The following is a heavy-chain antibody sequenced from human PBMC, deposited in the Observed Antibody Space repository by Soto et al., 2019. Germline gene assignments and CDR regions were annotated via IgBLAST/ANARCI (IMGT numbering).Heavy chain of an antibody. D-gene: IGHD6-13*01. V-gene: IGHV4-59*01. CDR1: GGSISSYY. Sequence: PSETLSLTCTVSGGSISSYYCMWIRQPPGKGLEWIGYIYYSGNTNYNPSLKSRVTISVDTSKNQLSLKLSSVTAADTAVYYCARGPHTSSWYNDYLGQGTLVTVSS. CDR3: ARGPHTSSWYNDY. CDR2: IYYSGNT. J-gene: IGHJ4*02.